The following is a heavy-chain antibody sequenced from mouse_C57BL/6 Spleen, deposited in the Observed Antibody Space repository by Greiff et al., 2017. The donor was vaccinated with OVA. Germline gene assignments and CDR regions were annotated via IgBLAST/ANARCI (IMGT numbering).Heavy chain of an antibody. J-gene: IGHJ3*01. D-gene: IGHD6-1*01. CDR1: GFTFSSYA. Sequence: DVMLVESGEGLVKPGGSLKLSCAASGFTFSSYAMSWVRQTPEKRLEWVAYISSGGDYIYYADTVKGRFTISRDNVRNTLYLQMSSLKSEDTAMDYCTREQGSPFAYWGQGTLYTVSA. CDR3: TREQGSPFAY. V-gene: IGHV5-9-1*02. CDR2: ISSGGDYI.